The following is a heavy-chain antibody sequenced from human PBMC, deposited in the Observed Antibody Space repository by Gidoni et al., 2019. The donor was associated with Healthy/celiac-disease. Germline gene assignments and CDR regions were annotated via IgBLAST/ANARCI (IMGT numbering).Heavy chain of an antibody. V-gene: IGHV3-49*03. CDR1: GFTFGDDA. CDR2: IRSKAYGGTT. D-gene: IGHD6-13*01. CDR3: TRESWEGSIAAAGESFDY. Sequence: EAQLVESGGGLVQPGRSLRLSCTASGFTFGDDAMSWFRQAPGKGLEWVGFIRSKAYGGTTEYAASVKGRFTISRDDSKSIAYLQMNSLKTEDTAVYYCTRESWEGSIAAAGESFDYWGQGTLVTVSS. J-gene: IGHJ4*02.